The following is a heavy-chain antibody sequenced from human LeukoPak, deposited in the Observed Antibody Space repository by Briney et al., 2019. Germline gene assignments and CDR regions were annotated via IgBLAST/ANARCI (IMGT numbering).Heavy chain of an antibody. V-gene: IGHV1-2*02. CDR3: ATDNYGTLDY. CDR1: GYTFTDYY. CDR2: IDPRSGGT. D-gene: IGHD3-16*01. Sequence: GASVKVSCKASGYTFTDYYIHWVRRAPGQGLEWMGWIDPRSGGTRCTRTFQGRVTMTRDTSISTVYLDLSGLTFDDTAVYYCATDNYGTLDYWGQGTLVTVSS. J-gene: IGHJ4*02.